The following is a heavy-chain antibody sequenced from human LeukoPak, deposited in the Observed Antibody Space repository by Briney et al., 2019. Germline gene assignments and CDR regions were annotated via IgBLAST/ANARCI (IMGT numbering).Heavy chain of an antibody. CDR3: ARGVPFTGCSGGSCYFGFDP. Sequence: PGGSLRLSCAVSGFSFSDNYMSWIRQAPGKGLEWVSYISSSGHYTNYADSVEGRFTISRDNAKNSLFLQMNSLRAEDTAVYYCARGVPFTGCSGGSCYFGFDPWGQGTLVTVSS. CDR2: ISSSGHYT. J-gene: IGHJ5*02. V-gene: IGHV3-11*05. D-gene: IGHD2-15*01. CDR1: GFSFSDNY.